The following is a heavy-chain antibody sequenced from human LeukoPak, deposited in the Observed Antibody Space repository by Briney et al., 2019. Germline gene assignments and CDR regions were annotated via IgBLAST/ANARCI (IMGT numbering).Heavy chain of an antibody. CDR3: ARAIYGDYEAFDI. Sequence: PGGSLRLSCAASGFTFSSYSMNWVRQAPGKGLEWVSSISSSSSYIYYADSVKGRFTISRDNAMNSLYLQMNSLRAEDTAVYYCARAIYGDYEAFDIWGQGTMVTVSS. D-gene: IGHD4-17*01. CDR1: GFTFSSYS. CDR2: ISSSSSYI. J-gene: IGHJ3*02. V-gene: IGHV3-21*01.